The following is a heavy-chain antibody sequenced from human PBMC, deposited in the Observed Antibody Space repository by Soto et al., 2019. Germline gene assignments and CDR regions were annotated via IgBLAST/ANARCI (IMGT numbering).Heavy chain of an antibody. CDR1: GFTFSSYG. CDR2: ISYDGSNK. CDR3: AKERLRFLEWLLTPRYYYYYGMDV. J-gene: IGHJ6*02. D-gene: IGHD3-3*01. V-gene: IGHV3-30*18. Sequence: GGSLRLSCAASGFTFSSYGMHWVRQAPGKGLEWVAVISYDGSNKYYADSVKGRFTISRDNSKNTLYLQMNSLRAEDTAVYYCAKERLRFLEWLLTPRYYYYYGMDVWGQGTTVTVSS.